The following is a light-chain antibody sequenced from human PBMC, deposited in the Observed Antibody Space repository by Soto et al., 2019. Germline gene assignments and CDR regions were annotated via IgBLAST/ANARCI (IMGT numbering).Light chain of an antibody. CDR3: QQYRSWPRT. CDR2: GAT. J-gene: IGKJ1*01. V-gene: IGKV3-15*01. Sequence: EILLTQSPATLSVSPGETATLSCRASQNVLSDLAWYQQKPGQAPRLLVYGATTSATDAPAKFRGSGSGTAFSLTISSLQSEDFATYYCQQYRSWPRTFGQGSKVEI. CDR1: QNVLSD.